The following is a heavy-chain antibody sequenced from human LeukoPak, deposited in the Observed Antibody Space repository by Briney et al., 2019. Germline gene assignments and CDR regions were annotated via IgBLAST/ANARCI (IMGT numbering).Heavy chain of an antibody. V-gene: IGHV3-48*04. CDR1: GFTFSTYS. CDR2: IGSSGGNI. CDR3: ARGYRFGYDY. Sequence: GGFLRLSCAASGFTFSTYSMNWVRQAPGKGLEWVSYIGSSGGNIYYADSVKGRFTISRDNAKGSLYLQINSLRAEDTAIYYCARGYRFGYDYWGQGTLVTVSS. D-gene: IGHD5-18*01. J-gene: IGHJ4*02.